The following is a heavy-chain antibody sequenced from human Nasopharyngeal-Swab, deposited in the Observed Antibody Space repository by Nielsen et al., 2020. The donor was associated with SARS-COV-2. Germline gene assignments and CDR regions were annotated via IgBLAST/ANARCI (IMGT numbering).Heavy chain of an antibody. D-gene: IGHD2-15*01. J-gene: IGHJ6*03. V-gene: IGHV3-30*18. CDR1: GFTFSSYG. Sequence: GGSLRLSCAASGFTFSSYGMHWVRQAPGKGLEWVAVISYDGSDEFYADSVKGRFIISRDNSKDTVFLQMTSLRAEGTAVYYCAKPLVVRHHYYQMDVWGKGTTVTVSS. CDR3: AKPLVVRHHYYQMDV. CDR2: ISYDGSDE.